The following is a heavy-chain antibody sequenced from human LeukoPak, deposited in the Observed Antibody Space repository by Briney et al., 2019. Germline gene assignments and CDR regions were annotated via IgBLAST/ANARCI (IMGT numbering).Heavy chain of an antibody. Sequence: SETLSLTCTVSGGSISSYYWSWIRQPPGKGLEWSGYIYYSGSTNYNPSLKSRVTISVDTSKNQFSLKLSSVTAADTAVYYCARHYPPKTDHYGSEPDYNWFDPWGQGTLVTVS. J-gene: IGHJ5*02. CDR2: IYYSGST. CDR1: GGSISSYY. CDR3: ARHYPPKTDHYGSEPDYNWFDP. D-gene: IGHD3-10*01. V-gene: IGHV4-59*01.